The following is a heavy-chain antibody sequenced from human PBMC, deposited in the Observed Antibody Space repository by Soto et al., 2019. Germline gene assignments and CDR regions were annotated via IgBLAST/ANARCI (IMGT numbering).Heavy chain of an antibody. CDR2: IWYDGNNK. D-gene: IGHD6-13*01. CDR1: GFTFSSYG. CDR3: ASCGSSWEIEY. J-gene: IGHJ4*02. V-gene: IGHV3-33*01. Sequence: PGGSLRLSCAASGFTFSSYGMHWVRQAPGKGLEWVAIIWYDGNNKYYAESVKGRFTISRDNSKNTLYLQMNSLRVEDTAVYYCASCGSSWEIEYWGQGTLVTVSS.